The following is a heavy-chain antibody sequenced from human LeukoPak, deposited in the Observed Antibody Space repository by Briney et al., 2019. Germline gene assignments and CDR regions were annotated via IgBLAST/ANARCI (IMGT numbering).Heavy chain of an antibody. Sequence: GGSLRLSCAVSGFTFSSYWMSWVRQAPGKGLEWVANIKQDGSEKYYVDSVKGRFTISRDNSKNTLYLQMNSLRAEDTAVYYCARSQIVATMNYFDYWGQGTLVTVSS. CDR2: IKQDGSEK. V-gene: IGHV3-7*01. CDR3: ARSQIVATMNYFDY. CDR1: GFTFSSYW. J-gene: IGHJ4*02. D-gene: IGHD5-12*01.